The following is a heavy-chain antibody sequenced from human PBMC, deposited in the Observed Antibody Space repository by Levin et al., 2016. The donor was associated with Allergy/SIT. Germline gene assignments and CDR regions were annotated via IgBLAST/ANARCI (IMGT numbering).Heavy chain of an antibody. V-gene: IGHV3-23*01. D-gene: IGHD6-19*01. CDR3: AIPRQWLRPEYYFDY. CDR2: ISGSGGST. CDR1: GFTFSSYA. Sequence: GGSLRLSCAASGFTFSSYAMSWVRQAPGKGLEWVSAISGSGGSTYYADSVKGRFTISRDNSKNTLYLQMNSLRAEDTAVYYCAIPRQWLRPEYYFDYWGQGTLVTVSS. J-gene: IGHJ4*02.